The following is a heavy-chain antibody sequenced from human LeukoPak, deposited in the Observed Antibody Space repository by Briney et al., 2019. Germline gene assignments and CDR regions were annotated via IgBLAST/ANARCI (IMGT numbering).Heavy chain of an antibody. Sequence: GGSLRLSCAASGFTFNNYWMHWVRQAPGKGLVWVSRINSDEITTSYADFVKGRFTISRDNAKNTLYLQMNSLRAEDTAVYYCAKDQYYYGSGSYFNPDYWGQGTLVTVSS. CDR1: GFTFNNYW. CDR3: AKDQYYYGSGSYFNPDY. D-gene: IGHD3-10*01. CDR2: INSDEITT. V-gene: IGHV3-74*01. J-gene: IGHJ4*02.